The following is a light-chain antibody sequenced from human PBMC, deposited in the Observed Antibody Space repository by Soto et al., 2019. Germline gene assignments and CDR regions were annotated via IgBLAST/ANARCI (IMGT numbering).Light chain of an antibody. V-gene: IGLV2-14*03. CDR3: GSYTSTVTPFV. J-gene: IGLJ1*01. CDR1: STDVGGYNY. CDR2: GVN. Sequence: QSALAQPSSVSGSPGQSITISCTGTSTDVGGYNYVSWYQHQPGKDPKLIIYGVNNRPSGVSDRVSGSKSGTKASLTISSLQAEDESDYYCGSYTSTVTPFVFGTGTKVTVL.